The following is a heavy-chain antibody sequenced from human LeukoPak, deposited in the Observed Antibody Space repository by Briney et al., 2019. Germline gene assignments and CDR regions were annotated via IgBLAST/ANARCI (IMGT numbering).Heavy chain of an antibody. CDR3: ARGSRGTDYVFDY. CDR2: INPSGGST. J-gene: IGHJ4*02. D-gene: IGHD3-16*01. CDR1: GYTFTSYY. V-gene: IGHV1-46*01. Sequence: ASVKVSCKASGYTFTSYYMHWVRQAPGQGLEWMGIINPSGGSTSYAQKFQGRVTITADKSTRTVYMELSSLRSEDTAVYSCARGSRGTDYVFDYWGQGTLVTVSS.